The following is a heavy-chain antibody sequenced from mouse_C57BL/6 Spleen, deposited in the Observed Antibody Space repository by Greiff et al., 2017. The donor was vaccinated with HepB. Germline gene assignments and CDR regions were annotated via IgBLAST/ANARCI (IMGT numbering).Heavy chain of an antibody. CDR2: INPNYGTT. Sequence: VQLQQSGPELVKPGASVKISCKASGYSFTDYNMNWVKQSNGKSLEWIGVINPNYGTTSYNQKFKGKATLTVDQSSSTAYMQLNSLTSEDSAVYCCARGGLFYGSSAGYAMDYWGQGTSVTVSS. V-gene: IGHV1-39*01. CDR1: GYSFTDYN. J-gene: IGHJ4*01. D-gene: IGHD1-1*01. CDR3: ARGGLFYGSSAGYAMDY.